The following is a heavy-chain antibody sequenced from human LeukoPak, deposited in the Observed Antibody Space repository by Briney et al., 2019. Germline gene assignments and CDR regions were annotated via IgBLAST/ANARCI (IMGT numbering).Heavy chain of an antibody. Sequence: GASVKVSCKASGYTFTSYGISWVRQAPGQGLEWMGWISAYNGNTNYAQKLQGRVTMTTDTSTSTAYMELRSLRSDDTAVYYCARDMRITMVRGVIIPLGYWGQGTLVTVSS. D-gene: IGHD3-10*01. CDR3: ARDMRITMVRGVIIPLGY. J-gene: IGHJ4*02. CDR1: GYTFTSYG. CDR2: ISAYNGNT. V-gene: IGHV1-18*01.